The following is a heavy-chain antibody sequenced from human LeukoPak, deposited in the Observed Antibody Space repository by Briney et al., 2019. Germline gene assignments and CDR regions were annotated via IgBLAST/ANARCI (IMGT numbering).Heavy chain of an antibody. Sequence: SETLSLTCIVSGGSISSGSYHWGWIRQAPGKGLEWIGSIYHNGNTYYNRSLKSRIIVTVELSKNHFSLKLSSVTAADTAVYYCARAYGSGSYLPFDPWGQGTLVTVSS. CDR3: ARAYGSGSYLPFDP. D-gene: IGHD3-10*01. V-gene: IGHV4-39*02. CDR1: GGSISSGSYH. CDR2: IYHNGNT. J-gene: IGHJ5*02.